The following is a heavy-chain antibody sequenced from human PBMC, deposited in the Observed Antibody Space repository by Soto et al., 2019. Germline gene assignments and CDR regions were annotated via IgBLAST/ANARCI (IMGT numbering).Heavy chain of an antibody. J-gene: IGHJ4*02. Sequence: EVQLLESGGGLVQPGGSLRLSCAASGFTFSSYAMSWVRQAPGKGLEWVSAISGSGGSTYYADSVKGRFTISRDNSKNPLYLQMNSLRAEDTAVYYCAKSNLQFSNLDGIDYWGQGTLVTVSS. CDR2: ISGSGGST. D-gene: IGHD2-21*01. CDR1: GFTFSSYA. CDR3: AKSNLQFSNLDGIDY. V-gene: IGHV3-23*01.